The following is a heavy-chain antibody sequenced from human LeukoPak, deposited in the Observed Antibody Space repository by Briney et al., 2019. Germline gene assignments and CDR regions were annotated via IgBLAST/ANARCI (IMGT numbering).Heavy chain of an antibody. CDR2: INHSGST. Sequence: SETLSLTCAVYGGSFSGYYWSWIRQPPGKGLEWIGEINHSGSTNYNPSLKSRATISVDTSKNQFSLKLSSVTAADTAVYYCARGPGGAVAGEIDYWGQGTLVTVSS. J-gene: IGHJ4*02. D-gene: IGHD6-19*01. CDR1: GGSFSGYY. CDR3: ARGPGGAVAGEIDY. V-gene: IGHV4-34*01.